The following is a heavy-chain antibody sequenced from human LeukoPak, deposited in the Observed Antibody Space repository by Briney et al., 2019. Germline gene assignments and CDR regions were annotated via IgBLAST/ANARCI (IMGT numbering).Heavy chain of an antibody. CDR3: ARAVVPAADNWFDP. J-gene: IGHJ5*02. Sequence: PSETLSLTCTVSGGSISSYYWSWIRQPAGKGLEWIGRIYTSGSTNYNPSLKSRVTMSVDTSKNQFSLKLSSVTAADTAVHYCARAVVPAADNWFDPWGQGTLVTVSS. D-gene: IGHD2-2*01. CDR2: IYTSGST. CDR1: GGSISSYY. V-gene: IGHV4-4*07.